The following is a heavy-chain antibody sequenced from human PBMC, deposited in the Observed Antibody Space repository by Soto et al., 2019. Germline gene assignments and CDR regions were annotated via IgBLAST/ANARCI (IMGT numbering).Heavy chain of an antibody. CDR1: GFTFSSYA. CDR2: ISGSGGST. D-gene: IGHD3-3*01. CDR3: AKESAHDFWSGYGNDAVDI. J-gene: IGHJ3*02. V-gene: IGHV3-23*01. Sequence: EVQLLESGGGLVQPGGSLRLSCAASGFTFSSYAMSWVRQAPGKGLEWVSAISGSGGSTYYADSVKGRFTISRDNSKNTLYLQMNSLRAEDTAVYYCAKESAHDFWSGYGNDAVDIWGQGTMVTVSS.